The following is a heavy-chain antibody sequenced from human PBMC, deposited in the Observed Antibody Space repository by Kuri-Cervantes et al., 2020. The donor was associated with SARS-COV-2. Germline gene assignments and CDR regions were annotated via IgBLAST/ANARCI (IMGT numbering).Heavy chain of an antibody. D-gene: IGHD3-3*01. CDR3: ARVGYYDFWSGYPSAFDI. J-gene: IGHJ3*02. Sequence: SCAISGDSVSSNSAAWNWIRQSPSRGLEWLGRTYYRSKWYNNYAGSVKSRITINPDTSKNQFSLQLNSVTAADTAVYYCARVGYYDFWSGYPSAFDIWGQGTMVTVSS. CDR2: TYYRSKWYN. V-gene: IGHV6-1*01. CDR1: GDSVSSNSAA.